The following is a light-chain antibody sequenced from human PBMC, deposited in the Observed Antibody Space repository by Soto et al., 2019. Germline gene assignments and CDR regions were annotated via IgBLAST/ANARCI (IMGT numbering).Light chain of an antibody. CDR2: DAS. V-gene: IGKV3-11*01. Sequence: EIVLTQSPATLSLSPGERATLSCRASQSVSSYLAWYHQKPGQAPRLLIYDASNRATGIPARFSGSGSVTDFTLTISSLEPEDFAVYYCQQRSNWPPSLTCGGGTKVEIK. CDR1: QSVSSY. CDR3: QQRSNWPPSLT. J-gene: IGKJ4*01.